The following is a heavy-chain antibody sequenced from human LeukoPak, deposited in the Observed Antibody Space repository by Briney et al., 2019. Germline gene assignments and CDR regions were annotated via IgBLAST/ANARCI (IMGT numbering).Heavy chain of an antibody. CDR1: GFTFSDYY. CDR3: AKDHGSGLYDAFDI. D-gene: IGHD5-24*01. Sequence: PGGSLRLSCAASGFTFSDYYMNWVRQAPGKGLEWVSSISSSSTIYYADSVKGRFTISRDNAKNSLYLQMNSLRAEDTAVYYCAKDHGSGLYDAFDIWGQGTMVTVSS. J-gene: IGHJ3*02. V-gene: IGHV3-69-1*01. CDR2: ISSSSTI.